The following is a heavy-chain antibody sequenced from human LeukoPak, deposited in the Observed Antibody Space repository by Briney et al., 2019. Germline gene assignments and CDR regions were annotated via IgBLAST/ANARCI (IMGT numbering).Heavy chain of an antibody. J-gene: IGHJ1*01. CDR2: IKSKTDDETT. Sequence: GGSLRLSCTASGFTFTSAWMSWVRQAPGKGLEWVGRIKSKTDDETTDYAAPVKGRFTISRDDSKNALYLLMNSLKTEDTAIYYCVTDRWSGTTETWGQGTLVTVSS. CDR1: GFTFTSAW. CDR3: VTDRWSGTTET. V-gene: IGHV3-15*01. D-gene: IGHD1/OR15-1a*01.